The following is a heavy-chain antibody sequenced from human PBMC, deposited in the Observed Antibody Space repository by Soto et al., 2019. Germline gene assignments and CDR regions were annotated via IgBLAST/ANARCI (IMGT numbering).Heavy chain of an antibody. J-gene: IGHJ6*02. Sequence: PGGSLRLSCAASEFTFSSYGMHWVRQAPGKGLEWVAVIWYDGSNKYYADSVKGRFTISRDNSKNTLYLQMNSLRAEDTAVYYCARDSLRDYYYYGMDVWGQGTTVTVSS. CDR1: EFTFSSYG. CDR2: IWYDGSNK. CDR3: ARDSLRDYYYYGMDV. V-gene: IGHV3-33*01.